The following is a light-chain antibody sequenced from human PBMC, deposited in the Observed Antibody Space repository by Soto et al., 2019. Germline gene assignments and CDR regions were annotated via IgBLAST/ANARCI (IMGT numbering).Light chain of an antibody. CDR2: GAS. Sequence: EIVMTQSPATLSVSPGERATLSCRASQSVSSNLAWYQQKPGQAPRLLIYGASTRATGIPARFSGSGSGTDFTLTTGSLESEDFAVYYCQQYNNWPFTFGPGTKVDIK. CDR3: QQYNNWPFT. J-gene: IGKJ3*01. V-gene: IGKV3-15*01. CDR1: QSVSSN.